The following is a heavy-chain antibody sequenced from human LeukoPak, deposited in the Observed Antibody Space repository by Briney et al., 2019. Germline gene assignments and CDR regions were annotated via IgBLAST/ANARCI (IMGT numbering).Heavy chain of an antibody. CDR1: GYSISSGYY. CDR3: ARDGPQITMVRGVIITLPVPIDY. D-gene: IGHD3-10*01. V-gene: IGHV4-38-2*02. CDR2: IYHSGST. J-gene: IGHJ4*02. Sequence: SETLSLTCTVSGYSISSGYYWGWIRQPPGKGLEWIGSIYHSGSTYYNPSLKSRVTISVDTSKNQFSLKLSSVTAADTAVYYCARDGPQITMVRGVIITLPVPIDYWGQGTLVTVSS.